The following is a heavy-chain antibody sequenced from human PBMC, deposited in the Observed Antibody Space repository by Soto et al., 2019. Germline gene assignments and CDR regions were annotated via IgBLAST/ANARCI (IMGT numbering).Heavy chain of an antibody. V-gene: IGHV5-51*01. CDR3: ARPYYYGSGSYYNGAFDI. J-gene: IGHJ3*02. Sequence: PGESLKISCKGSGYSFTSYWIGWVRQMPGKGLEWMGIIYPGDSDTRYSPSLQGQVTISADKSISTAYLQWSSLKASDTAMYYWARPYYYGSGSYYNGAFDIWGQGTMVTVSS. D-gene: IGHD3-10*01. CDR2: IYPGDSDT. CDR1: GYSFTSYW.